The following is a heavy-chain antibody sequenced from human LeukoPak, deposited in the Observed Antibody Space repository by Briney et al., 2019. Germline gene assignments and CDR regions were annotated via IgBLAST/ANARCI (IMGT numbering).Heavy chain of an antibody. CDR3: ASFPHPYYYDNLG. V-gene: IGHV4-34*01. Sequence: SETLSLTCAVYGGSFSGYYWSWIRQPPGKGLEWIGEINHSGSTNYNPSLKSRVTISVDTSKNQFSLKLSSVTAADTAVYYCASFPHPYYYDNLGWGQRTLVTVSS. D-gene: IGHD3-22*01. CDR1: GGSFSGYY. CDR2: INHSGST. J-gene: IGHJ4*02.